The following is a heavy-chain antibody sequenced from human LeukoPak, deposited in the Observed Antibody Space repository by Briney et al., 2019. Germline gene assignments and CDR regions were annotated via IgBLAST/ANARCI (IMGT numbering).Heavy chain of an antibody. Sequence: GGSLRLSCAASGFTFSSYAMHWVRQAPGKGLEWVAVISYDGSYKYYADSVKGRFTISRDNSKNTLYLQMNSLRAEDTAVYYCARSSSWRPNDAFDIWGQGTMVTVSS. CDR3: ARSSSWRPNDAFDI. CDR1: GFTFSSYA. D-gene: IGHD6-13*01. V-gene: IGHV3-30*04. CDR2: ISYDGSYK. J-gene: IGHJ3*02.